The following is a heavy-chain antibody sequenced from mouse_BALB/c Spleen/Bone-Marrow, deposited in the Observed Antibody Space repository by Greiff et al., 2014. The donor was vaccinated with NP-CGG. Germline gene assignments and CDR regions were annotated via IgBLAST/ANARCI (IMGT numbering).Heavy chain of an antibody. Sequence: VQLKESGPELVKPGASVKISCKASGYTFTDYNMHWVKQSHGKSLEWIGYIYPYNGGAGYNQKFKSKATLTVDNSSSTAYMELRSLISDDSAVYYCARSYGNYDAWFAHWGQGTLVTVSA. D-gene: IGHD2-1*01. J-gene: IGHJ3*01. V-gene: IGHV1S29*02. CDR1: GYTFTDYN. CDR3: ARSYGNYDAWFAH. CDR2: IYPYNGGA.